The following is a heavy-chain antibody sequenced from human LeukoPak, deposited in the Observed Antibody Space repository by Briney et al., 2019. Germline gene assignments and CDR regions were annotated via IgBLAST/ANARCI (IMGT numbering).Heavy chain of an antibody. V-gene: IGHV4-39*01. J-gene: IGHJ4*02. Sequence: PSETLSLTCTVSGGSISSSSYYCGWIRQPPGKGLEWIGSIYYSVSTYYNPSFKSQLTISVDMSKKQFFRKLTSFTSPDTAVYYCARHGGLGLGPDYWGQGTLVTVSS. CDR2: IYYSVST. CDR1: GGSISSSSYY. D-gene: IGHD5-12*01. CDR3: ARHGGLGLGPDY.